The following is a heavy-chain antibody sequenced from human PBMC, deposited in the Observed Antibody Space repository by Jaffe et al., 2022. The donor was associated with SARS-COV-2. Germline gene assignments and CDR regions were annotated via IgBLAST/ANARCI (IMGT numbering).Heavy chain of an antibody. V-gene: IGHV3-23*04. J-gene: IGHJ4*02. CDR1: GFTFSSYA. Sequence: EVQLVESGGGLVQPGGSLRLSCAASGFTFSSYAMSWVRQAPGKGLEWVSAISGSGGSTYYADSVKGRFTISRDNSKNTLYLQMNSLRAEDTAVYYCAKVRWELLQDSASNRTPYYFDYWGQGTLVTVSS. D-gene: IGHD1-26*01. CDR3: AKVRWELLQDSASNRTPYYFDY. CDR2: ISGSGGST.